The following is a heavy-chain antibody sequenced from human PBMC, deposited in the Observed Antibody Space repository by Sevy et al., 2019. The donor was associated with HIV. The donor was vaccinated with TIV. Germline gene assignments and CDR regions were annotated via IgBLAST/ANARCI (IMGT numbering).Heavy chain of an antibody. CDR3: AGYCTRTSPRNWFDP. V-gene: IGHV4-30-4*01. CDR2: IYYSGIP. Sequence: SETLSLTCSVSGGSISSGDYYWTWMRQSPGKGLEWIGYIYYSGIPYYNPSLKSRVIISIDTVKNQFSLKLSSVTAADTAVYYCAGYCTRTSPRNWFDPWGQGTLVTVSS. CDR1: GGSISSGDYY. J-gene: IGHJ5*02. D-gene: IGHD2-2*01.